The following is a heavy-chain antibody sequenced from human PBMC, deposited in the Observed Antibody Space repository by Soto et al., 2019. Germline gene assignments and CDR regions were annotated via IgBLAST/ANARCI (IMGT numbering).Heavy chain of an antibody. J-gene: IGHJ6*02. CDR1: GFTFGDYA. CDR2: IRSKAYGGTT. Sequence: PGGSLRLSCTASGFTFGDYAMSWFRQAPGKGLEWVGFIRSKAYGGTTEYAASVKGRFTISRDDSKSIAYLQMNSLKTEDTAVNYSTSINHGDYSPANYYYYYGMDVWGHGTTVTVSS. V-gene: IGHV3-49*03. CDR3: TSINHGDYSPANYYYYYGMDV. D-gene: IGHD4-17*01.